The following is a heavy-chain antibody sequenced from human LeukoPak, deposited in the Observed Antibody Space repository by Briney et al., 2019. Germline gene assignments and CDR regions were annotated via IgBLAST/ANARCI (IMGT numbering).Heavy chain of an antibody. CDR3: ARVSYCSSASCYQYFDY. D-gene: IGHD2-2*01. V-gene: IGHV4-30-4*02. CDR2: IYYSGST. Sequence: PSETLSLTCTVSGGSISSGDYYWSWIRQPPGKGLEWIGYIYYSGSTYYNPSLKSRVTISVDTSKNQFCLKLSSVTAADTAVYYCARVSYCSSASCYQYFDYWGQGTLVPVSS. J-gene: IGHJ4*02. CDR1: GGSISSGDYY.